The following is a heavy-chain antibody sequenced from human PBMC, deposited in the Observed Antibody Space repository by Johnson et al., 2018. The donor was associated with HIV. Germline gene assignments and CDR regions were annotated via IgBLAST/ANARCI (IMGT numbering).Heavy chain of an antibody. J-gene: IGHJ3*02. CDR1: GFTFSSYG. CDR3: AKDPPGVDDIHAFDI. V-gene: IGHV3-30*02. CDR2: IRFDGSDK. Sequence: QVQLVESGGGVVQPGGSLTLSCAASGFTFSSYGMHWVRQAPVKGMEWVGFIRFDGSDKFYADSVKGRFTISRDNSKNTLYLQMNSLRAEDTAVYYCAKDPPGVDDIHAFDIWGQGTMVTVSS. D-gene: IGHD3-9*01.